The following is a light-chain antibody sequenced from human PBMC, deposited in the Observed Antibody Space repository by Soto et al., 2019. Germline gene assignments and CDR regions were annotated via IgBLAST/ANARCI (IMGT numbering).Light chain of an antibody. Sequence: QSALTQPASVSGSLGQSITISCTATNXDISFFNYVSWYQQHSGKAPKLIIYEVSSRPSGVSNRFSGSRSGNTASLTISGLQTEDEADYYCNSYTSSNTLVFGTGTKVTVL. CDR2: EVS. CDR3: NSYTSSNTLV. J-gene: IGLJ1*01. V-gene: IGLV2-14*01. CDR1: NXDISFFNY.